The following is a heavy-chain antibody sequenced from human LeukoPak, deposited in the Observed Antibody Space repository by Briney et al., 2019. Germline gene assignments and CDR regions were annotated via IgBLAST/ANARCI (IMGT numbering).Heavy chain of an antibody. D-gene: IGHD2-2*01. CDR1: GGTFSSYA. V-gene: IGHV1-69*01. CDR3: ANYCSSTSCYAAFDI. J-gene: IGHJ3*02. CDR2: IIPIFGTA. Sequence: SVKVSCKASGGTFSSYAISWVRQAPGQGLEWMGGIIPIFGTADYAQKFQGRVTITADESTSTAYMELSSLRSEDTAVYYCANYCSSTSCYAAFDIWGQGTMVTVSS.